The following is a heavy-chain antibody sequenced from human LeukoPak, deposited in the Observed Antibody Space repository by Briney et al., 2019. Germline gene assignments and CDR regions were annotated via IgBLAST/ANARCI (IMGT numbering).Heavy chain of an antibody. Sequence: GGSLRLSCAASGFTFSLYTMHWVRQAPGKGLEWVSFISSLSGTREYADSVKGRFTISRDNAKNSLYLQMNSLRVEDTAVYYCARDQGGSYSYWGQGTLVTVSS. CDR2: ISSLSGTR. D-gene: IGHD1-26*01. J-gene: IGHJ4*02. CDR1: GFTFSLYT. CDR3: ARDQGGSYSY. V-gene: IGHV3-48*01.